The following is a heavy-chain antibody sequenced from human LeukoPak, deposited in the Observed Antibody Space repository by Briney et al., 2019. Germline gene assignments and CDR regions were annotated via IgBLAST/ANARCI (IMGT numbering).Heavy chain of an antibody. CDR1: GVSISSGGYY. J-gene: IGHJ4*02. Sequence: SQTLSLTCTVSGVSISSGGYYWSWIRQHPGKGLEWIGHISNSASTYYNPSLKSRLTMSADTSKNQFSLKLTSVTAADTAVYHCAKGYTCGPFDYWGQGAVVTVSS. V-gene: IGHV4-31*03. CDR2: ISNSAST. D-gene: IGHD5-18*01. CDR3: AKGYTCGPFDY.